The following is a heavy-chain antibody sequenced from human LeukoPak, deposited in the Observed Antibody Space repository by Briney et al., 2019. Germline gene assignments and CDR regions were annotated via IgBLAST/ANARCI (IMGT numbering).Heavy chain of an antibody. V-gene: IGHV4-34*01. Sequence: SETLSLTCAVYGGSFIGYYWSWIRQPPGKGLEWIGEINHSGSTNYNPSLKSRVTISVDTSKNQFSLKLSSVTAADTAVYYCAPFPHSSSNYYYFDYWGQGTLVTVSS. CDR3: APFPHSSSNYYYFDY. CDR1: GGSFIGYY. J-gene: IGHJ4*02. CDR2: INHSGST. D-gene: IGHD4-11*01.